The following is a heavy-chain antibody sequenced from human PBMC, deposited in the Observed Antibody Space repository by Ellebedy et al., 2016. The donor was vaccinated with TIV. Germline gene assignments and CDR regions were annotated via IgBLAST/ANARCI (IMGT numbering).Heavy chain of an antibody. V-gene: IGHV5-51*01. D-gene: IGHD7-27*01. CDR3: ARGPLTGDPGGDY. J-gene: IGHJ4*02. CDR2: IYPGYSDT. CDR1: GYSFTSYW. Sequence: PGGSLRLSCKASGYSFTSYWIGWVRQMPGKGLEWMAIIYPGYSDTRYSPSFQGQVTISADKSISTAYLQWSSLKASDTAMYYCARGPLTGDPGGDYWGQGTLVTVSS.